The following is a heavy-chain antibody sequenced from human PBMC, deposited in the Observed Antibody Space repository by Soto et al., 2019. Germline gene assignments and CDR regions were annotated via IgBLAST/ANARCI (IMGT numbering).Heavy chain of an antibody. Sequence: QVQLVQSGAEVKKPGSSVKVSCKASGGTFSSYAISWVRQAPGQGLEWMGGIIPIFGTANYAQKFQGRVTITAADATSTAYMELSSLRSEETAVYYCARELRFLEWLPDGHGMDVWGQGTTVTVSS. J-gene: IGHJ6*02. V-gene: IGHV1-69*12. CDR3: ARELRFLEWLPDGHGMDV. CDR2: IIPIFGTA. D-gene: IGHD3-3*01. CDR1: GGTFSSYA.